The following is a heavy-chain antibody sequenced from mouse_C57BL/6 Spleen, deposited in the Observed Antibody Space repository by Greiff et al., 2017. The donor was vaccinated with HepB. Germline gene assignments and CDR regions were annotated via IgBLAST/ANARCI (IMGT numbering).Heavy chain of an antibody. J-gene: IGHJ1*03. Sequence: VQLQQSGAELVKPGASVKLSCKASGYTFTEYTIHWVKQRSGQGLEWIGWFYPGSGSIKYNEKFKDKATLTADKSSSTVYMELSRLTSEDSAVYFCSIHVDYYDSSSLLFDVWGTGTTFTVSS. D-gene: IGHD1-1*01. CDR3: SIHVDYYDSSSLLFDV. V-gene: IGHV1-62-2*01. CDR2: FYPGSGSI. CDR1: GYTFTEYT.